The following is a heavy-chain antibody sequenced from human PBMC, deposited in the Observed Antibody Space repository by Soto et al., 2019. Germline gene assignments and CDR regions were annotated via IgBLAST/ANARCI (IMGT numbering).Heavy chain of an antibody. CDR1: GGTFSSYA. V-gene: IGHV1-69*13. CDR3: ARKTRLWFGEFGWCDP. J-gene: IGHJ5*02. D-gene: IGHD3-10*01. CDR2: IIPIFGTA. Sequence: SVKVSCKASGGTFSSYAISWVRQATGQGLEWMGGIIPIFGTANYAQKFQGRVTITADESTSTAYIELSSRRSEDTAVYYCARKTRLWFGEFGWCDPGGQGTLVTVPQ.